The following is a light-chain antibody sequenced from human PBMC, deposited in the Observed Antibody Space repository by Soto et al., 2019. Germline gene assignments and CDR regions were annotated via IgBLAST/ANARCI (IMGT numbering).Light chain of an antibody. V-gene: IGKV3-15*01. CDR1: QDVMYD. CDR3: QQYRSWPRT. CDR2: GAS. J-gene: IGKJ1*01. Sequence: EIVLTQSPAALSVSPGGRATLSCRASQDVMYDLAWYQQKPGQAPRLLVYGASTRATDAPPRFRGSGSVREFSLTISSLQSEDFATYFCQQYRSWPRTFGQGSRVEIK.